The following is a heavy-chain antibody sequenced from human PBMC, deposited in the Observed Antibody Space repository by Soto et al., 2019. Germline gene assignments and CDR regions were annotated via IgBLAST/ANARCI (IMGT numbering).Heavy chain of an antibody. Sequence: QVQLVESGGGVVQPGRSLRVCCAASGFTFRSFAMHWVRQAPGKGLEWVAVISYDGNNEYYADSVKGRFTISRDNSKNTLQLQMNSLRAEDTAVYYCAKDHSCDYYNYYGLDVWGQGTTVTVSS. CDR3: AKDHSCDYYNYYGLDV. CDR1: GFTFRSFA. J-gene: IGHJ6*02. V-gene: IGHV3-30*18. D-gene: IGHD2-15*01. CDR2: ISYDGNNE.